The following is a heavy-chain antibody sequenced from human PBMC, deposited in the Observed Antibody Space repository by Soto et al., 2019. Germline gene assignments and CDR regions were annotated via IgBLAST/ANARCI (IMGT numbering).Heavy chain of an antibody. CDR3: ARPPVTMVRGVIVGTHPHVD. V-gene: IGHV4-59*08. D-gene: IGHD3-10*01. J-gene: IGHJ4*02. CDR1: GGSISSYY. CDR2: IYYSGST. Sequence: PSETLSLTCTVSGGSISSYYWSWIRQPPGKGLEWIGYIYYSGSTNYNPSLKSRVTISVDTSKNQFSLKLSSVTAADTAVYYCARPPVTMVRGVIVGTHPHVDWGQGTLVTVSS.